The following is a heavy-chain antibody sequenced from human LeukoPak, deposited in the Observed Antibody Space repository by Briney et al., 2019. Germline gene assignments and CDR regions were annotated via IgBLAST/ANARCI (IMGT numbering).Heavy chain of an antibody. CDR1: GFNVSSNY. CDR3: AKAQLLWFGESAFDI. CDR2: MFAGGSP. Sequence: GGSLRLSCAASGFNVSSNYMTWVRQAPGKALEWVSVMFAGGSPYFADSVKGRFTISRDNSKNTLYLQMNSLRAEDTAVYYCAKAQLLWFGESAFDIWGQGTMVTVSS. V-gene: IGHV3-53*01. J-gene: IGHJ3*02. D-gene: IGHD3-10*01.